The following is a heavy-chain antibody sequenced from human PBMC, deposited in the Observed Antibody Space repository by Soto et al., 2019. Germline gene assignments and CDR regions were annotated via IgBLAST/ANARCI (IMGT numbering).Heavy chain of an antibody. CDR1: GFTFSSYA. D-gene: IGHD4-17*01. J-gene: IGHJ4*02. CDR3: ATTVTTSVPY. Sequence: QVQLVESGGGVVQPGRSLRLSCAASGFTFSSYAMHWVRQAPGKGLEWVAVISYDGSNKYYADSVKGRFTISRDNSKNTLYLQMNSLRAEDTAVYYCATTVTTSVPYWGQGTLVTVSS. CDR2: ISYDGSNK. V-gene: IGHV3-30-3*01.